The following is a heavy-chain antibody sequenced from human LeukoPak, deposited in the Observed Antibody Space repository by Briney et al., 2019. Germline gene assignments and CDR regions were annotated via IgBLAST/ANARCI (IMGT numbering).Heavy chain of an antibody. J-gene: IGHJ3*02. CDR2: IIPILGTA. CDR3: ASSPTYYYGSGSDAFDI. Sequence: GSSVKVSCKASGGTFSSYAISWVRQAPGQGLEWMGGIIPILGTANYAQKFQGRVTITADESTGTAYMELSSLRSEDTAVYYCASSPTYYYGSGSDAFDIWGQGTMVTVSS. V-gene: IGHV1-69*01. CDR1: GGTFSSYA. D-gene: IGHD3-10*01.